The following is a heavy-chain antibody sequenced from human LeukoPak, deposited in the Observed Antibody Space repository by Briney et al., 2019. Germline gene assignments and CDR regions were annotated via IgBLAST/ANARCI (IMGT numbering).Heavy chain of an antibody. Sequence: KPSETLSLTCAVYGGSFSGYYWSWIREPPGKGLEWIGEVNHSGCTNYNPSRKSRVTISVDASKNQFSLKLSSVTAANTAVYSCARGIIAARGYSSHYMDVWGKGTTVTVSS. J-gene: IGHJ6*03. V-gene: IGHV4-34*01. CDR2: VNHSGCT. CDR3: ARGIIAARGYSSHYMDV. CDR1: GGSFSGYY. D-gene: IGHD6-6*01.